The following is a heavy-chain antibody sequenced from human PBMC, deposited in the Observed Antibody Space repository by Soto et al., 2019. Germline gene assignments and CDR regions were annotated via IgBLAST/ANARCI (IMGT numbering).Heavy chain of an antibody. CDR1: GYTFTSHG. CDR3: SRGFYYDSRGDHLYYFDY. CDR2: ISPNNGNT. D-gene: IGHD3-22*01. J-gene: IGHJ4*02. V-gene: IGHV1-18*04. Sequence: QVQLVQSGGEVKKPGASVKVSCKASGYTFTSHGITWVRQAPGQGLEWMGWISPNNGNTNYAQRFRGRVTMTTDTSTSTAYMEVRSLRSDDTAVYYCSRGFYYDSRGDHLYYFDYWGQGTLVTVSS.